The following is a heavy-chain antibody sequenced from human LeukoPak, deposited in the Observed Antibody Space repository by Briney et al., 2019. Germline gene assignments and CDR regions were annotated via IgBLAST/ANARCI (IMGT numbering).Heavy chain of an antibody. CDR2: NIPIFGTA. CDR1: GGTFSSYA. V-gene: IGHV1-69*01. J-gene: IGHJ4*02. CDR3: AKKTDYDLEFDY. Sequence: ASVKVSCKASGGTFSSYAISWVRQAPGQGLEWMGGNIPIFGTANYAQKFQGRVTITADESTSTAYMELSSLRSEDTAVYYCAKKTDYDLEFDYWGQGTLVTVSS. D-gene: IGHD4-17*01.